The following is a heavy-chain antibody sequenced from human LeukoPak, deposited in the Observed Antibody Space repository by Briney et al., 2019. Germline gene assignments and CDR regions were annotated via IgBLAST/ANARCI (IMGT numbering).Heavy chain of an antibody. CDR2: ISYDGSNK. CDR1: GFTFSSYT. CDR3: AREAVTPLEMDH. J-gene: IGHJ4*02. D-gene: IGHD5-24*01. Sequence: GGSLRLSCAASGFTFSSYTMHWVRQAPGKGLEWVAVISYDGSNKYYADSVKGRFTISRDNSKNTVYLQMNSLRAEDTAVYYCAREAVTPLEMDHWGQGTLVTVSS. V-gene: IGHV3-30-3*01.